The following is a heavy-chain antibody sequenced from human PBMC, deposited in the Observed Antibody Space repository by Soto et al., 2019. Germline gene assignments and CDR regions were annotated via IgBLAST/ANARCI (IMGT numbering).Heavy chain of an antibody. J-gene: IGHJ6*02. D-gene: IGHD2-8*02. V-gene: IGHV3-9*01. CDR2: ISWNSGTI. CDR3: AKSTGGTANGMGV. Sequence: EVQVVESGGGLVQPGRSLRLSCAASGFSFDDYAMHWVRQAPGKGLEWVSGISWNSGTIGYADSVKGRFTISRDNAKNYLSLEMNSLRAEDKALYYCAKSTGGTANGMGVWGQGTTVTVSS. CDR1: GFSFDDYA.